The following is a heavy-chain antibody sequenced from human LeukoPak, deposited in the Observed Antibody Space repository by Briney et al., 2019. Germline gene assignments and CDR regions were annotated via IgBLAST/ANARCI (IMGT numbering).Heavy chain of an antibody. CDR1: GFTFSSYW. CDR3: ARVKVRRVAAAPFDY. D-gene: IGHD6-13*01. V-gene: IGHV3-7*01. J-gene: IGHJ4*02. CDR2: IKQDGSEK. Sequence: GGSLRLSCAASGFTFSSYWMSWVRQAPGKGLEWVANIKQDGSEKYYVDSVKGRFTISRDNAKNSLYLQMNSLRAEDTAVYYCARVKVRRVAAAPFDYWGQGTLVTVSS.